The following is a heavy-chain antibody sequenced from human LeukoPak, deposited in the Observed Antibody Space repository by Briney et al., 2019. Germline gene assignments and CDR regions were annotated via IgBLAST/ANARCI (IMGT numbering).Heavy chain of an antibody. J-gene: IGHJ4*02. CDR2: IYSGGST. Sequence: GGSLRLSCAASGFTVSSNYMSWVRQAPGKGLEWVSAIYSGGSTYYADSVKGRFTISRDNSKNTLYLQMNSLRAEDTAVYYCARTPADYVWGSYRYWYFDYWGQGTLVTVSS. CDR3: ARTPADYVWGSYRYWYFDY. CDR1: GFTVSSNY. V-gene: IGHV3-53*01. D-gene: IGHD3-16*02.